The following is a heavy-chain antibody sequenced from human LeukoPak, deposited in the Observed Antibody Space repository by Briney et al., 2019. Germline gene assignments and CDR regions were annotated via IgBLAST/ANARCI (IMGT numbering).Heavy chain of an antibody. V-gene: IGHV1-46*01. CDR1: GYTFTSYY. Sequence: ASVKASCTASGYTFTSYYMHWVRQAPGQGLEWMGIINPSGGSTSYAQKFQGRVTMTRDTSTSTVYMELSSLRSEDTAVYYCAREIEVGFDYWGQGTLVTVSS. CDR3: AREIEVGFDY. D-gene: IGHD2-15*01. J-gene: IGHJ4*02. CDR2: INPSGGST.